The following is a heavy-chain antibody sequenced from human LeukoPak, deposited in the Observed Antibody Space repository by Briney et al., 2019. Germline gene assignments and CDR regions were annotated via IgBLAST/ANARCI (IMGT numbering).Heavy chain of an antibody. V-gene: IGHV3-74*01. Sequence: TEGSLRLSCAASGFTFSSYWMHWVRQAPGKGLVWVSRIKGDGSHTIYADSVKGRFTISRDNAKNTLYLQMKSLRVEDTAVYYCVRDWDHFDFDSWGQGTLVTVST. CDR1: GFTFSSYW. CDR2: IKGDGSHT. CDR3: VRDWDHFDFDS. J-gene: IGHJ5*01. D-gene: IGHD3-9*01.